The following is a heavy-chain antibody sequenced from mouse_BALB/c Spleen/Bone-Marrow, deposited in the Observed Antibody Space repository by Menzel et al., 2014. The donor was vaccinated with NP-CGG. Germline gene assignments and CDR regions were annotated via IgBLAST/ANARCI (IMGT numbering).Heavy chain of an antibody. J-gene: IGHJ3*01. CDR2: ILPGSGTT. V-gene: IGHV1-9*01. Sequence: VKLVESGAELMKPGASVKISRKATGYTFSTYWIEWVKQRPGHGLEWIGEILPGSGTTNYNEKFKGKATFTADTSSNTAYMQLSSLTSEDSAVYYCARLITTGGFAYWGQGTLVTVSA. D-gene: IGHD2-4*01. CDR3: ARLITTGGFAY. CDR1: GYTFSTYW.